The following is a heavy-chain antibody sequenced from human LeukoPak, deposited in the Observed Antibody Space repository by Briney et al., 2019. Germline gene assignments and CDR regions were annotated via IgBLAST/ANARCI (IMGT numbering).Heavy chain of an antibody. CDR1: GGSISSSSYY. Sequence: SETLSLTCTVFGGSISSSSYYWGWIRQPPGKGLEWIGSIYYSGSTYYNPSLKSRVTISVDTSKNQFSLKLSSVTAADTPVYYCAHIAAAGEFDYWGQGTLVTVSS. CDR2: IYYSGST. V-gene: IGHV4-39*01. J-gene: IGHJ4*02. CDR3: AHIAAAGEFDY. D-gene: IGHD6-13*01.